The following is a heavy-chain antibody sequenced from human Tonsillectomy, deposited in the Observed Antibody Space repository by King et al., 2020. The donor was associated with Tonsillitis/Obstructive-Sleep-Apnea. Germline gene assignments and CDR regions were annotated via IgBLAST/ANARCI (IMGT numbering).Heavy chain of an antibody. D-gene: IGHD6-13*01. Sequence: QLVQSGAEVKKPGASVKVSCKASGYTFTSYYMHWVRQAPGQGLEWMGIINPSDSGTNYAQKFQARVTLTRDTSTSTVHMQLSSLRSEDTAVYYCAREALAAAGTILDYWGQGTLVTVSS. V-gene: IGHV1-46*01. J-gene: IGHJ4*02. CDR2: INPSDSGT. CDR3: AREALAAAGTILDY. CDR1: GYTFTSYY.